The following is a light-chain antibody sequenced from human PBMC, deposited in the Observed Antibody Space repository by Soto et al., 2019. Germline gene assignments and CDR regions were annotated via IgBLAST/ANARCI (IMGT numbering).Light chain of an antibody. CDR1: SSDVGGYNY. CDR3: SSSTTTYTRV. Sequence: QSVLTQPASVSGSPGQSITISCTGTSSDVGGYNYVSWYQQHPGKAPKLMIYEVSNRPSGVSTRFSGSKSGNTASLTISGLQADDDADYYCSSSTTTYTRVFGSGTKVTVL. V-gene: IGLV2-14*01. J-gene: IGLJ1*01. CDR2: EVS.